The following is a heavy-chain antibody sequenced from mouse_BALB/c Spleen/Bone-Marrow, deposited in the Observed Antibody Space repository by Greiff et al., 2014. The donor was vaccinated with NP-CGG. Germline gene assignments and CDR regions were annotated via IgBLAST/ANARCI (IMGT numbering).Heavy chain of an antibody. CDR1: GFSLTSYG. CDR3: AKNNKYGNYGGLDAMDY. J-gene: IGHJ4*01. V-gene: IGHV2-5-1*01. Sequence: QVQLQQSGPSLVQPSQSLSITCTVSGFSLTSYGVHWVRQSPGKGLEWLGVIWRGGSTDYNAAFMSRLSITKDNSKSQVFFKMNSLQADDTAIYYCAKNNKYGNYGGLDAMDYWGQGTPVTVSS. D-gene: IGHD2-10*02. CDR2: IWRGGST.